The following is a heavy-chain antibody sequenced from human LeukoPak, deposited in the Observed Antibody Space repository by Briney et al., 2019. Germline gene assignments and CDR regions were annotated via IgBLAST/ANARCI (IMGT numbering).Heavy chain of an antibody. Sequence: QTGGSLRLSCAASGFTFSSYATSWVRHAPGKELEWVSAISGSGGSTYYADSVKVRFTISRDNSKNTLYLQMNSLRAEDTAVYYCAKDRRSGSYQPSKSGYYFDYWGQGTLVTVSS. CDR2: ISGSGGST. D-gene: IGHD1-26*01. CDR3: AKDRRSGSYQPSKSGYYFDY. CDR1: GFTFSSYA. V-gene: IGHV3-23*01. J-gene: IGHJ4*02.